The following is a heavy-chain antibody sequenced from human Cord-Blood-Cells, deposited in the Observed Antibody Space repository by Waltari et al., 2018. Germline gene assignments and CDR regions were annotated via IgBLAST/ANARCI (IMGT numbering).Heavy chain of an antibody. CDR1: GGSFSGYY. CDR3: ARAPLDYGDYRYFDL. CDR2: IIHSAST. J-gene: IGHJ2*01. Sequence: QVQLQQWGVGLLKTSETLSLTCAVDGGSFSGYYWSWIRQPPGKGLEWIGEIIHSASTNYNPSLKRRVTISVDTSKNQFSLTLSSVPAADTAVYYCARAPLDYGDYRYFDLWGRGTLVTVSS. V-gene: IGHV4-34*12. D-gene: IGHD4-17*01.